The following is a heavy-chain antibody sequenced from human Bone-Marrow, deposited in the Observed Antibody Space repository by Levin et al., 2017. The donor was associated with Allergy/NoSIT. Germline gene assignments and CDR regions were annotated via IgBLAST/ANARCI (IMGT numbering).Heavy chain of an antibody. D-gene: IGHD2-2*01. CDR1: GGSISSSSYY. CDR3: ARQVMGLVPAALGGWYGNYYYYYGMDV. J-gene: IGHJ6*02. V-gene: IGHV4-39*01. Sequence: SETLSLTCTVSGGSISSSSYYWGWIRQPPGKGLEWIGSIYYSGSTYYNPSLKSRVTISVDTSKNQFSLKLSSVTAADTAVYYCARQVMGLVPAALGGWYGNYYYYYGMDVWGQGTTVTVSS. CDR2: IYYSGST.